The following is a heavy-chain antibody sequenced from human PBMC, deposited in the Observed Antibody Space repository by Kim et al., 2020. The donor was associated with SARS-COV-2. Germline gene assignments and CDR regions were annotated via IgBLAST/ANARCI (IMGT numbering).Heavy chain of an antibody. CDR2: ISNSGSP. CDR3: ARRGYLDL. CDR1: GGYISYYY. J-gene: IGHJ2*01. V-gene: IGHV4-59*08. D-gene: IGHD6-13*01. Sequence: SETLSLTCTISGGYISYYYWSWIRQPPGKGLEWIGNISNSGSPNYNPSLKSRVTISLDTSKNQIYLRLTSVTAADTAVYYCARRGYLDLWGPGTLVTVPS.